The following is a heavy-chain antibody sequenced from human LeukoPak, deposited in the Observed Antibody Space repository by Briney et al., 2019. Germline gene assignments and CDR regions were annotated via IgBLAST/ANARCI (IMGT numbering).Heavy chain of an antibody. CDR1: GFTFSSYS. CDR3: ARDTWTTGYFQH. V-gene: IGHV3-21*03. Sequence: GGSLRLSCAASGFTFSSYSMNWVRQAPGKGLEWVSSISSSSSYIYYADSVKGRFTISRDNSKNTLYLQMNSLRAEDTAVYYCARDTWTTGYFQHWGQGTLVTVSS. J-gene: IGHJ1*01. CDR2: ISSSSSYI. D-gene: IGHD1-1*01.